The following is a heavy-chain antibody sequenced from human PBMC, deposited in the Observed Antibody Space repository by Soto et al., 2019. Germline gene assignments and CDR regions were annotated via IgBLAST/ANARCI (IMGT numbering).Heavy chain of an antibody. Sequence: SGPTLVNPTQTLTLTCTFSGFSLSTSGVGVGWIRQPPGKALEWLALIYWDDDKRYSPSLKSRLTITKDTSKNQVVLTMTNMDPVDTATYYCAHSPRYCSSTSCLNWFDPWGQGTLVTVSS. D-gene: IGHD2-2*01. J-gene: IGHJ5*02. CDR1: GFSLSTSGVG. CDR2: IYWDDDK. CDR3: AHSPRYCSSTSCLNWFDP. V-gene: IGHV2-5*02.